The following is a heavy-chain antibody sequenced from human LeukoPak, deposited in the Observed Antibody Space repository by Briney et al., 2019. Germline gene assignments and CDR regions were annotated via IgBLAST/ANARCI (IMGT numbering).Heavy chain of an antibody. D-gene: IGHD5-18*01. Sequence: GASVKVSCNASGYTFTSYDINWVRQATGQGLEWMGWMNPNSGNTGYAQKFQGRVTITRNTSISTAYMELSSLRSEDTAVYYCARGVSTAYYYYYYMDVWGKGTTVTVSS. J-gene: IGHJ6*03. CDR2: MNPNSGNT. CDR1: GYTFTSYD. V-gene: IGHV1-8*03. CDR3: ARGVSTAYYYYYYMDV.